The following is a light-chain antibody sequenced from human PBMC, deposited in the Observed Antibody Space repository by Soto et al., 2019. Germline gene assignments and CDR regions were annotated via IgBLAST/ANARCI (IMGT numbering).Light chain of an antibody. J-gene: IGKJ3*01. CDR3: QQANHFPPT. V-gene: IGKV1D-12*01. CDR1: QDISSW. Sequence: DIQMTQSPSSVSASVGDRVTITCRASQDISSWLSWYQQKPGKAPNLLIYAASSLQTGVPSRFSGSGSGTEFTLTNSSLQPEDFATYYCQQANHFPPTFGPGTKVDIK. CDR2: AAS.